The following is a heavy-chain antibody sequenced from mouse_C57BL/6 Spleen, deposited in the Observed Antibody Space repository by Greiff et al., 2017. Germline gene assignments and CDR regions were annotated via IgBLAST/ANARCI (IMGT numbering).Heavy chain of an antibody. CDR1: GYTFTGYW. V-gene: IGHV1-9*01. Sequence: QVQLQQSGAELMKPGASVKLSCKATGYTFTGYWIEWVKQRPGHGLEWIGEILPGSGSTNYNEKFKGKAKFTADTSSNTAYMQLRSLTTEDSAIYYCARRWDWYFDVWGTGTTVTVSS. D-gene: IGHD1-1*02. CDR3: ARRWDWYFDV. CDR2: ILPGSGST. J-gene: IGHJ1*03.